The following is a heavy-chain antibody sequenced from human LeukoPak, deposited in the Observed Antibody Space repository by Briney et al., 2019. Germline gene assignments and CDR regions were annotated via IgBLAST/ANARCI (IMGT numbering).Heavy chain of an antibody. CDR2: ISTYNGNT. D-gene: IGHD1-26*01. Sequence: WASVKVSCKASGYTFTSYGISWVRQAPGQGLEWMGWISTYNGNTNYAQKLQGRVTMTTDTSTSTAYMELRSLRSDDTAVYYCARAGVVGATTSDYYYYGMDVWGQGTTVTVSS. CDR1: GYTFTSYG. V-gene: IGHV1-18*01. CDR3: ARAGVVGATTSDYYYYGMDV. J-gene: IGHJ6*02.